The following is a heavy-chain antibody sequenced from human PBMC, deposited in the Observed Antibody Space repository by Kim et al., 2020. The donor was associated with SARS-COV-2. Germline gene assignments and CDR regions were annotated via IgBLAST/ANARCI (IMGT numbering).Heavy chain of an antibody. CDR3: ARDPPIAVAGTGYYYYGMDV. CDR2: IYSGGST. V-gene: IGHV3-53*04. Sequence: GGSLRLSCAASGFTVSSNYMSWVRQAPGKGLEWVSVIYSGGSTYYADSVKGRFTISRHNSKNTLYLQMNSLRAEDTAVYYCARDPPIAVAGTGYYYYGMDVWGQGTTVTVSS. CDR1: GFTVSSNY. J-gene: IGHJ6*02. D-gene: IGHD6-19*01.